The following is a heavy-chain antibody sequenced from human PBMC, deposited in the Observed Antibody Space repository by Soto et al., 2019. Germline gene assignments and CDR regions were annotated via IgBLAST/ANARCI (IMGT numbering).Heavy chain of an antibody. CDR1: GGTFSSYT. D-gene: IGHD2-15*01. J-gene: IGHJ6*03. Sequence: QVQLVQSGAEVKKPGSSVKVSCKASGGTFSSYTISWVRQAPGQGLEWMGRIIPIPGIANYAQKFQGRVTITADKSTSTAYMELSSLRSEDTAVYYCARTVYCSGGSCYSPYYYYYMDVWGKGTTVTVSS. CDR3: ARTVYCSGGSCYSPYYYYYMDV. CDR2: IIPIPGIA. V-gene: IGHV1-69*02.